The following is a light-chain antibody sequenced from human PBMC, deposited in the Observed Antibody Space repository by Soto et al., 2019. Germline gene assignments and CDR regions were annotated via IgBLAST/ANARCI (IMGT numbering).Light chain of an antibody. CDR3: CSYAGNSLWV. CDR1: SSDVGGYNY. J-gene: IGLJ3*02. CDR2: DVS. Sequence: QSALTQPRSVSGSPGQSVTISCTGTSSDVGGYNYVSWYQQHPGKAPKLVIYDVSKWPSGVPDRFSGSKSGNTASLTISGLRAEDEADSYCCSYAGNSLWVFGGGTKLTVL. V-gene: IGLV2-11*01.